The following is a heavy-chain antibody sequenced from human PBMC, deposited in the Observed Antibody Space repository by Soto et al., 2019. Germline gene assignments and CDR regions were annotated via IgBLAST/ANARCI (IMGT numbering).Heavy chain of an antibody. CDR3: ARGSMYFDY. D-gene: IGHD1-26*01. CDR2: IYSGGDT. CDR1: EFTVTNNY. J-gene: IGHJ4*02. Sequence: EVQLVESGGGLIQPGGSLRLSCAVSEFTVTNNYMNWVRQAPGRGLEWVAVIYSGGDTYYADSVKGRFTVSRDNSKNTLYLQMISLKGEDTAVYFCARGSMYFDYWGQGTFVTVSS. V-gene: IGHV3-53*01.